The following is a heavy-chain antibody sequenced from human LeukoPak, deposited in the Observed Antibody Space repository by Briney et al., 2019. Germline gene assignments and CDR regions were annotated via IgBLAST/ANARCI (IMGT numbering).Heavy chain of an antibody. CDR1: GFSFSSYA. CDR2: ITDSGGNT. Sequence: PGGSLRLSCAASGFSFSSYAMSWVRQAPGKGQERVSGITDSGGNTYYADSVKGRFTISRDNSKNTLYLHMNSLRAEDTAVYYCAKDVRKDQYYYFDYWGQGTLVTVSS. V-gene: IGHV3-23*01. CDR3: AKDVRKDQYYYFDY. D-gene: IGHD3-10*02. J-gene: IGHJ4*02.